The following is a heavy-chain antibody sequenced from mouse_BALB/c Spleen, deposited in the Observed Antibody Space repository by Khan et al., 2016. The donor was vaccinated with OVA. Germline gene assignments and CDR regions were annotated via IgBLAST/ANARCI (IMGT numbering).Heavy chain of an antibody. Sequence: EVQLVESGPGLVKPSQSLSLTCTVTGYSITSDYAWNWIRQFPGNKLEWMGFISYSGNTKYNPSLKSRFSLTRDTSKNPFFLQLNSVTTEDTATYYCARVYGGDFDYWGQGTSLTVSS. D-gene: IGHD1-1*01. CDR1: GYSITSDYA. CDR2: ISYSGNT. J-gene: IGHJ2*02. CDR3: ARVYGGDFDY. V-gene: IGHV3-2*02.